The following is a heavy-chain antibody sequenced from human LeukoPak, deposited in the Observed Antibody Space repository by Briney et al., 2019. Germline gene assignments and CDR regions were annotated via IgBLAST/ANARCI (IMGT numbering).Heavy chain of an antibody. CDR3: ARGVRGTAMVTAWFDP. CDR2: ISSSSSYI. D-gene: IGHD5-18*01. V-gene: IGHV3-21*01. Sequence: PGGSLRLSCAASGFTFSSYSMNWVRQAPGKGLEWVSSISSSSSYIYYADSVKGRFTIPRDNAKNSLYLQMNSLRAEDTAVYYCARGVRGTAMVTAWFDPWGQGTLVTVSS. CDR1: GFTFSSYS. J-gene: IGHJ5*02.